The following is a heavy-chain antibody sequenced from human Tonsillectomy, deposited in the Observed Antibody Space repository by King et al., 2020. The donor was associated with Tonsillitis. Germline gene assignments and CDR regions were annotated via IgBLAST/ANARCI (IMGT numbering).Heavy chain of an antibody. CDR3: ARDASGSYWGPDAFDI. CDR1: GFTFSSYW. J-gene: IGHJ3*02. Sequence: VQLVESGGGLVQPGGSLRLSCAASGFTFSSYWMSWVRQAPGKGLEWVANIKQDGSEKYYVDSVKGRFTISRDNAKNSLCLQMNSLRAEDTAVYYCARDASGSYWGPDAFDIWGQGTMVTVSS. D-gene: IGHD1-26*01. CDR2: IKQDGSEK. V-gene: IGHV3-7*01.